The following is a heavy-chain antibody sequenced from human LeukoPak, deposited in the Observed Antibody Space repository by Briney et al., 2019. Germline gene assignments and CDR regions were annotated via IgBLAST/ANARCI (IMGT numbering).Heavy chain of an antibody. V-gene: IGHV3-43*01. CDR2: LSWDGGSR. Sequence: GGSLRLSCVASGFTFNDYSMHWFRQPPGKGLEWVSLLSWDGGSRYYADSVRGRFTISKDNSKNSLYLQMNSLTTEDTALYYCAKDISKRGLAIADHWGQGTLVTVSS. CDR3: AKDISKRGLAIADH. D-gene: IGHD3-3*02. J-gene: IGHJ5*02. CDR1: GFTFNDYS.